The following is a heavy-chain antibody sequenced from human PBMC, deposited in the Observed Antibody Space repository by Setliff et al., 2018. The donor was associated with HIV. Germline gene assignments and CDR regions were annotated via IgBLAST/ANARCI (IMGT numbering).Heavy chain of an antibody. D-gene: IGHD3-3*01. Sequence: SSETLSLTCTVSGGSLSNHYWSWLRQSPKNGLEWIGYVYYSGSTNYKPSFKSRVSISVDTSRNQFSLNLTSLATADSAMYYCARSYYDFWNGLPRSFDVWGQGTMVTVSS. CDR1: GGSLSNHY. J-gene: IGHJ3*01. CDR3: ARSYYDFWNGLPRSFDV. V-gene: IGHV4-59*11. CDR2: VYYSGST.